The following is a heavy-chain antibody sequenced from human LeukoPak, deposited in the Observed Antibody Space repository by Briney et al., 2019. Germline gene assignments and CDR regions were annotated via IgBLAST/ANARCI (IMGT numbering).Heavy chain of an antibody. J-gene: IGHJ4*02. D-gene: IGHD2-2*01. Sequence: GAAVKVSCKASGYTFTSYYMHWVRQAPGQGLEWMGIINPSGGSTSYAQKFQGKVTMTRDTSTSTVYMELSSLRSEDTAVYYCYAAAPYFDYWGQGTLVTVSS. CDR3: YAAAPYFDY. V-gene: IGHV1-46*01. CDR2: INPSGGST. CDR1: GYTFTSYY.